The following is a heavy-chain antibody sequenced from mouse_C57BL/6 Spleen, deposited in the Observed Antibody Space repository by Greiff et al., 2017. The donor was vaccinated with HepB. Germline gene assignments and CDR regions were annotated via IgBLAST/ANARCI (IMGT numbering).Heavy chain of an antibody. V-gene: IGHV5-6*01. D-gene: IGHD1-1*02. CDR1: GFTFSSYG. J-gene: IGHJ2*01. CDR2: ISSGGSYT. CDR3: ASGNYDY. Sequence: EVKLVDSGGDLVKPGGSLKLSCAASGFTFSSYGMSWVRQTPDKRLEWVATISSGGSYTYYPDSVKGRFTISRDNAKNTLYLQMSSLKSEDTAMYYCASGNYDYWGQGTTLTVSS.